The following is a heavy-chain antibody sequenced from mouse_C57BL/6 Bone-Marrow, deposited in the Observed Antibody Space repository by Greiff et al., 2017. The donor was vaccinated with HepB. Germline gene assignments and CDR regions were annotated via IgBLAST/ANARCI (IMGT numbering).Heavy chain of an antibody. CDR1: GYAFSSYW. CDR2: IYPGDGDT. J-gene: IGHJ2*01. CDR3: ARPVSSGYGYYFDY. V-gene: IGHV1-80*01. Sequence: VQLVESGAELVKPGASVKISCKASGYAFSSYWMNWVKQRPGKGLEWIGQIYPGDGDTNYNGKFKGKATLTADKSSSTSYMQLSSLTSEDSAVYFCARPVSSGYGYYFDYWGQGTTLTVSS. D-gene: IGHD3-2*02.